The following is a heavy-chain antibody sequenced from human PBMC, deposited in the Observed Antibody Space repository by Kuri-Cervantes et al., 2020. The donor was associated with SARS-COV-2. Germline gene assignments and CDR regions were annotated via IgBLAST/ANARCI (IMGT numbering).Heavy chain of an antibody. CDR3: AREKHLWPDSGHNWFDP. J-gene: IGHJ5*02. Sequence: SETLSLTCSVSGGSISSGDFSWNWIRQPPGKGLEWIGYIYGTGTTYNNPSLNSRVTISLDTSTNQFSLRLSSVTAADTAVYYCAREKHLWPDSGHNWFDPWGQGTLVTVSS. CDR1: GGSISSGDFS. D-gene: IGHD5-18*01. CDR2: IYGTGTT. V-gene: IGHV4-30-4*08.